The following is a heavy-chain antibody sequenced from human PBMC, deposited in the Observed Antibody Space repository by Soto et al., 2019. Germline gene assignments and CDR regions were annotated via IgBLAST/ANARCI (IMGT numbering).Heavy chain of an antibody. Sequence: RGSLRLSCEASGFVFTNFWMHWVRHVPGKGLVWVARIDTSGHSTNYAESVKGRFTISRDNAKNTVSLQMNSLRVEDTGVYYCAKDSWYFDLWSQGSQVTVSS. CDR3: AKDSWYFDL. CDR2: IDTSGHST. V-gene: IGHV3-74*01. D-gene: IGHD6-13*01. J-gene: IGHJ4*02. CDR1: GFVFTNFW.